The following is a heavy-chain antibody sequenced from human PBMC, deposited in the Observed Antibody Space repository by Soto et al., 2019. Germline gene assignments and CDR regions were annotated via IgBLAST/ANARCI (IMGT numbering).Heavy chain of an antibody. Sequence: QVQLVQSGAEVKKPGASVKVSCKASGYTFTSYGISWVRQAPGQGLEWMGWISAYNGNTNYAQKLQGRVTMTTDTTKGTAYMELGRLRPHDTAVYYCAREGSGSWYLSANLYYDGMDVWGQGTTVTVSS. CDR3: AREGSGSWYLSANLYYDGMDV. CDR1: GYTFTSYG. V-gene: IGHV1-18*01. J-gene: IGHJ6*02. D-gene: IGHD6-13*01. CDR2: ISAYNGNT.